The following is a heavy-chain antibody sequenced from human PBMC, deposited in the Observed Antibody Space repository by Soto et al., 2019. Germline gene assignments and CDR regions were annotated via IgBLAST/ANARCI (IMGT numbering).Heavy chain of an antibody. D-gene: IGHD3-10*01. Sequence: QVQLVESGGGVVQPGRSLRLSCAASGFTFSSYGMHWVRQAPGKGLEWVAVIWDDGSNKYYADSVKGRFTISRDNSKNTLYLQMNSLRAEDTGVYYCARDPLPHYDLVRGWFDPWGQGTLVTVSS. CDR3: ARDPLPHYDLVRGWFDP. V-gene: IGHV3-33*01. J-gene: IGHJ5*02. CDR2: IWDDGSNK. CDR1: GFTFSSYG.